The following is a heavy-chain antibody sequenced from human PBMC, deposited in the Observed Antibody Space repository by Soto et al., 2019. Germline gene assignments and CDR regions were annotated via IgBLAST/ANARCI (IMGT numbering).Heavy chain of an antibody. Sequence: GESLRLSYEASGFTFSSYAIICVRQAPGKGLEWVSAISGSGGSTYHADSVKCRFTISRDNSKNTLYLQMNSLRAEDTAVYYCACLRFLSLYYYYMDVWGKGT. J-gene: IGHJ6*03. CDR2: ISGSGGST. V-gene: IGHV3-23*01. D-gene: IGHD3-3*01. CDR3: ACLRFLSLYYYYMDV. CDR1: GFTFSSYA.